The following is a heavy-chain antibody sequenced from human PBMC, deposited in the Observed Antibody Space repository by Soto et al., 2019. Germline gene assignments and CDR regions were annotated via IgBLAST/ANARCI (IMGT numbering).Heavy chain of an antibody. Sequence: GGSLRLFCVASGFTVSSNFMTWVRQAPGKGLEWVSVIYSGGSTYYADSVKGRFTISRDNAKNTLYLQMNSLRAEDTAVYYCAIRASYYDSSGYFDYWGQGTLVTVSS. D-gene: IGHD3-22*01. J-gene: IGHJ4*02. CDR2: IYSGGST. CDR1: GFTVSSNF. CDR3: AIRASYYDSSGYFDY. V-gene: IGHV3-53*01.